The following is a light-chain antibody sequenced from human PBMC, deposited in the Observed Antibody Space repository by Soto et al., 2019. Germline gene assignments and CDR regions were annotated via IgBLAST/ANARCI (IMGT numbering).Light chain of an antibody. J-gene: IGKJ1*01. V-gene: IGKV3-20*01. CDR2: GAS. CDR1: QSISCTY. CDR3: QHYGISPPWT. Sequence: EIVLTQSPGTLSLSPGERATLYCRASQSISCTYLAWYQQKHGRAPRILIYGASNRATGIPDRFSGSGSGTDFTLTISRLEPEDFALYYCQHYGISPPWTFGQGTKVEIK.